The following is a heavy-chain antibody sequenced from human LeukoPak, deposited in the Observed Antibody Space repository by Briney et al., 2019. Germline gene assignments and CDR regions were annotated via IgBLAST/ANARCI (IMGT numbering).Heavy chain of an antibody. V-gene: IGHV4-30-4*02. J-gene: IGHJ4*02. CDR2: IYFSGST. D-gene: IGHD3-10*01. CDR1: GGSISSGDYY. CDR3: ARVGYYYGSGSYLFDY. Sequence: SDTLSLTCTVSGGSISSGDYYWSWIRQPPGKGLEWIWYIYFSGSTYSNPSLKSRVTISVDTSKNQFSLNLRLVTAADTSVYYSARVGYYYGSGSYLFDYWGQGTLVTVSS.